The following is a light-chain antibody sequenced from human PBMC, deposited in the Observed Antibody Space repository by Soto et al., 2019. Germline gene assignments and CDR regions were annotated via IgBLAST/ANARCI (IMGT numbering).Light chain of an antibody. V-gene: IGLV1-40*01. CDR1: SSNIGAGND. J-gene: IGLJ2*01. CDR3: SSYAGSDNFVL. Sequence: QSVLTQPPSVSGAPGQRVTISCTGSSSNIGAGNDVHWYQHLPGTAPKLLIYGNGNRPSGVPDRFSGSKSGTSASLAITGLQAEDEADYYCSSYAGSDNFVLFGGGTKLTVL. CDR2: GNG.